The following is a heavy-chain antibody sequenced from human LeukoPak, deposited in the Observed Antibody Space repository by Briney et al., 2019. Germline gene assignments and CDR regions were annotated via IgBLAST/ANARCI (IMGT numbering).Heavy chain of an antibody. CDR3: AREFWSGSYSDK. CDR1: GDSISSGNYY. J-gene: IGHJ4*02. V-gene: IGHV4-30-4*01. Sequence: PSQTLSLTCTVSGDSISSGNYYWTWIRQPPGKGLEWIGYIYYSGSTFYNPSLKSRVTISVDTSKNEFSLKLSSVTAADTAVYYCAREFWSGSYSDKWGQGTPVTVSS. CDR2: IYYSGST. D-gene: IGHD3-3*01.